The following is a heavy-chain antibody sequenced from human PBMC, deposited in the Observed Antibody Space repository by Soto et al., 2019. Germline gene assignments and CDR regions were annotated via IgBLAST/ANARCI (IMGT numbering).Heavy chain of an antibody. CDR1: GSPFTGSS. V-gene: IGHV1-2*04. CDR3: ARDHCSGTGCHYDYYYYGMGV. CDR2: INPNSGGT. D-gene: IGHD2-2*01. J-gene: IGHJ6*02. Sequence: ASVKASCTASGSPFTGSSMHWVRQAPGHGLEWMGWINPNSGGTNYAPKFKGWVTITRDTSISTACMELSRLRSDDTAVYYCARDHCSGTGCHYDYYYYGMGVWGQGTTCTVAS.